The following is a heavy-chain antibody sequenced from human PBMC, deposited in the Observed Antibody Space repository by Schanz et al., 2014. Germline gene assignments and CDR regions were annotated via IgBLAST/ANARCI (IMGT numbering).Heavy chain of an antibody. Sequence: EVQLAESGGGLVQPGGSLRLSCAASGFTFSGFWMTWVRQAPGKGLEWVANIKQDESEKYYVDSVKGRFTISRDNAKNSLFLQMNSLRPEDTAVYYCARGRVLESWGQGTLVTVSS. V-gene: IGHV3-7*02. D-gene: IGHD1-1*01. CDR1: GFTFSGFW. CDR3: ARGRVLES. J-gene: IGHJ5*02. CDR2: IKQDESEK.